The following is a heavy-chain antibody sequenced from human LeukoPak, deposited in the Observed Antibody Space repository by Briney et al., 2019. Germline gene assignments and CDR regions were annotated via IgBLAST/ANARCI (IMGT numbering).Heavy chain of an antibody. CDR1: GGSISSYY. CDR2: IYYSGST. CDR3: ARVDTAILPYFDY. Sequence: SETLSLTCTVSGGSISSYYWSWLRQPPGKGLEWIGYIYYSGSTNCNPSLKSRVTISVDTSKNQFSLKLSSVTAADTAVYYCARVDTAILPYFDYWGQGTLVTVSS. J-gene: IGHJ4*02. V-gene: IGHV4-59*01. D-gene: IGHD5-18*01.